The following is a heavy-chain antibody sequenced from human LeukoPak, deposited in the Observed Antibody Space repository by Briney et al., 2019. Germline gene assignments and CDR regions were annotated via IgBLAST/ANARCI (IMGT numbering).Heavy chain of an antibody. CDR3: ARAEVAGSTGPFDY. CDR1: GGSISSGGYY. J-gene: IGHJ4*02. D-gene: IGHD2-15*01. Sequence: PSQTLSLTCTVSGGSISSGGYYWSWIRQHPGKGLEWIGYIYYSGSTYHNPSLKSRVTISVDTSKNQFSLKLSSVTAADTAVYYCARAEVAGSTGPFDYRGQGTLVTVSS. V-gene: IGHV4-31*03. CDR2: IYYSGST.